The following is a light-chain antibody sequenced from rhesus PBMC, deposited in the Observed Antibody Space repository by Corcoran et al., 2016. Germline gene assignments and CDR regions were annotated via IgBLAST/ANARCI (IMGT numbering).Light chain of an antibody. J-gene: IGKJ4*01. CDR3: QQYKSYPLT. V-gene: IGKV1-28*02. Sequence: DIQMTQSPSSLSASVGDTVTITCRASQGISSYLNWLQQKPGKAPKVLIYAATTLQSGVPSRFSGSGSVTDFTLTISSMQPEDVATYCCQQYKSYPLTFGGGTKVEIK. CDR1: QGISSY. CDR2: AAT.